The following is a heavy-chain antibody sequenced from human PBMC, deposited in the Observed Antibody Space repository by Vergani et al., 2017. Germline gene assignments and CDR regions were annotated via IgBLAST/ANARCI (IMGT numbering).Heavy chain of an antibody. D-gene: IGHD2-2*01. J-gene: IGHJ6*03. CDR1: GFTFSSYA. CDR2: ISGSGGST. V-gene: IGHV3-23*01. CDR3: AKVRSSFYYYYMDV. Sequence: EVQLLESGGGLVQPGGSLRLSCAASGFTFSSYAMSWVRQAPGKGLEWVSAISGSGGSTYYADSDKGPFTISRDNSKNTLYLQMNSLRAEDTAIYYCAKVRSSFYYYYMDVWGKGTTVTVSS.